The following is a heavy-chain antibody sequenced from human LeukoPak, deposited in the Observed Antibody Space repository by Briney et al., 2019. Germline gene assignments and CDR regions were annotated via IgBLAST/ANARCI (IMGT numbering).Heavy chain of an antibody. CDR1: GGTFSSYA. Sequence: ASVKVSCKASGGTFSSYAISWVRQAPGQGLEWMGGIIPIFGTANYAQKFQGRVTITTDESTSTAYMELSSLRSEDTAVYYCARTNSIAAAALDYWGQGTLVTVSS. CDR2: IIPIFGTA. V-gene: IGHV1-69*05. CDR3: ARTNSIAAAALDY. D-gene: IGHD6-13*01. J-gene: IGHJ4*02.